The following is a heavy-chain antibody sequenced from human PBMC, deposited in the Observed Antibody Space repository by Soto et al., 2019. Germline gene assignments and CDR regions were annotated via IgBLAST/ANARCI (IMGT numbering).Heavy chain of an antibody. CDR1: GYIFTSQG. Sequence: QIQLVQSGAEVKKPGASVKVSCKASGYIFTSQGISWVRQAPGQGLEWMGWISTYNGNPNYEQKLQGRVTMTTNTSTTTAFLVLRSLTSDGTAVYYCSRGRTSALDYWGHGTLVIVSS. D-gene: IGHD1-7*01. V-gene: IGHV1-18*01. CDR2: ISTYNGNP. CDR3: SRGRTSALDY. J-gene: IGHJ4*01.